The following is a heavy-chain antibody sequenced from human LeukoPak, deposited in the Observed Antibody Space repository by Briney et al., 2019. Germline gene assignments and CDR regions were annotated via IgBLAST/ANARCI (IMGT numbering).Heavy chain of an antibody. V-gene: IGHV4-59*11. CDR2: IYYSGST. CDR1: GXSISSHY. CDR3: ARDRGYEEY. J-gene: IGHJ4*02. D-gene: IGHD6-13*01. Sequence: KPSETLSLTCTVSGXSISSHYWSWIRQPPGKGLEWIAYIYYSGSTNYNPYLKSRVTISVDTSKNQFSLKLSSVTAAATAVYYCARDRGYEEYWGLGTLVTVSS.